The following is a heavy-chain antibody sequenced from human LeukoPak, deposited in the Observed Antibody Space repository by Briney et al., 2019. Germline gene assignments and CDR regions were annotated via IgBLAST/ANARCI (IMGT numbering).Heavy chain of an antibody. V-gene: IGHV3-74*01. Sequence: GGSLRLSCAASGFTFSSYWMHWVRQAPGKGLVWVSLINSDGSSTSYADSVKGRFTISRDNSKNTLYLQMNSLRAEDTAVYYCARVRLPYDSSGYYEAAPPAYWGQGTLVTVSS. J-gene: IGHJ4*02. CDR3: ARVRLPYDSSGYYEAAPPAY. CDR1: GFTFSSYW. D-gene: IGHD3-22*01. CDR2: INSDGSST.